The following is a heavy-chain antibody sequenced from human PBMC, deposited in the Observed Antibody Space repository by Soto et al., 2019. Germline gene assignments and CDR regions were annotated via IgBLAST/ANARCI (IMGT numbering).Heavy chain of an antibody. CDR1: GGSISGGVYY. CDR3: AREIIPLTTDWYFDL. V-gene: IGHV4-30-4*01. Sequence: QVQLQESGPGLVKPSQTLFLTCTVSGGSISGGVYYWSWIRQPPGKGLEWIGYIFDRGSSYYNPSLKSRVTISVDTSKNQFSLRLSSVTAADTAVYYCAREIIPLTTDWYFDLWGRGTLVTVSS. D-gene: IGHD4-17*01. J-gene: IGHJ2*01. CDR2: IFDRGSS.